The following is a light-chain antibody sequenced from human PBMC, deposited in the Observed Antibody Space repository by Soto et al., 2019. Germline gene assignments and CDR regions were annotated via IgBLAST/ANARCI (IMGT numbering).Light chain of an antibody. J-gene: IGLJ1*01. Sequence: QSALTQPASVSGSPGQSITISCTGTSSDVGGYNYVSWYQQHPGKAPNLMIYDVSNRPSGVSNRFSGSKSGNTASLTISGLQAEDEADYYCRSYTSSSTLYVFGTGTKVTVL. CDR1: SSDVGGYNY. CDR3: RSYTSSSTLYV. CDR2: DVS. V-gene: IGLV2-14*01.